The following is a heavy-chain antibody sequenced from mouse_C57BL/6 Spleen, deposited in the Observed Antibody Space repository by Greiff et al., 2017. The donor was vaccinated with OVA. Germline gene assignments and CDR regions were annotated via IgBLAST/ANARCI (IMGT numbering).Heavy chain of an antibody. V-gene: IGHV1-4*01. CDR3: ARYYYGSSFAWFAY. J-gene: IGHJ3*01. Sequence: VKVVESGAELARPGASVKMSCKASGYTFTSYTMHWVKQRPGQGLEWIGYINPSSGYTKYNQKFKDKATLTADKSSSTAYMQLSSLTSEDSAVYYCARYYYGSSFAWFAYWGQGTLVTVSA. D-gene: IGHD1-1*01. CDR2: INPSSGYT. CDR1: GYTFTSYT.